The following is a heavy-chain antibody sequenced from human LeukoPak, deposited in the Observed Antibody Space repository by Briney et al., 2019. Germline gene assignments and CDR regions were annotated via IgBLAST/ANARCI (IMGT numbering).Heavy chain of an antibody. CDR3: ARATYYDSSGYPPFDY. V-gene: IGHV4-39*01. CDR1: GGSISSSSYY. Sequence: SETLSLTCTVSGGSISSSSYYWGWIRQPPGKGLEWIGSIYYSGSTYYNPSLKSRVTISVDTSKNQFSLKLSSVTAADTAVYYCARATYYDSSGYPPFDYWGQGTLVTVSS. CDR2: IYYSGST. D-gene: IGHD3-22*01. J-gene: IGHJ4*02.